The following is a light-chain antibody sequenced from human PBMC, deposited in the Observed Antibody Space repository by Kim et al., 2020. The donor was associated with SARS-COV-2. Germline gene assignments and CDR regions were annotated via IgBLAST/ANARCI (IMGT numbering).Light chain of an antibody. V-gene: IGKV3-11*01. Sequence: EIVLTQSPATLSLSPGERATLSCRASQSVSSFLAWYQQRPGQAPRLLIYDASNRATDIPARFSGRGSGTDFTLTISSLEPEDFAVYYCQQRSNWPLTFGGGTKLEIK. CDR1: QSVSSF. J-gene: IGKJ4*01. CDR2: DAS. CDR3: QQRSNWPLT.